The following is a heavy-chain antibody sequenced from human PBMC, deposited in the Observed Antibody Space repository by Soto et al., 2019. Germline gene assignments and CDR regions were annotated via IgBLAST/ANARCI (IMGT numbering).Heavy chain of an antibody. Sequence: TSETLSLTCTVSDGSISTYFCNLIRQPAGKGLEWIGRIDNSGNTNYNPSLKSRVTMSADTSRNQFSLKLNSVTAADTAVYYCARGGQDFWSGPFDYWGQGALVTVSS. J-gene: IGHJ4*02. V-gene: IGHV4-4*07. CDR1: DGSISTYF. D-gene: IGHD3-3*01. CDR3: ARGGQDFWSGPFDY. CDR2: IDNSGNT.